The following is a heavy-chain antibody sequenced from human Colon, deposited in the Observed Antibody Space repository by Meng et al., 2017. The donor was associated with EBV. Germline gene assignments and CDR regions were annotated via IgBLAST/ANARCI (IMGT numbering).Heavy chain of an antibody. J-gene: IGHJ5*02. CDR2: IYHNGQT. CDR3: ARDGGVTHIP. Sequence: QGLLQGSGAELVKPSGTLSLTCAVSGTSISTSNWWSWIRQSPGEGLEWIGAIYHNGQTNYNPSLKSRVSMSVDESKNEFSLNLKSVTAADTAVYYCARDGGVTHIPWGQGVLVTVSS. D-gene: IGHD2-8*02. V-gene: IGHV4-4*02. CDR1: GTSISTSNW.